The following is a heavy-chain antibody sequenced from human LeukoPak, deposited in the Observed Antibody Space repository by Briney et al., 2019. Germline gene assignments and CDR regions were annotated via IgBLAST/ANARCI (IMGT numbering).Heavy chain of an antibody. CDR2: ISSNGGST. J-gene: IGHJ4*02. D-gene: IGHD3-10*01. Sequence: GGSLRLSCSASGFTFSSYAMHWVRQAPGKGLEYVSAISSNGGSTYYADSVKGRFTISRDNSKNTLYLQMGSLRAEDTAVYYCVKVGFGESPLWGQGTLVTVSS. V-gene: IGHV3-64D*06. CDR1: GFTFSSYA. CDR3: VKVGFGESPL.